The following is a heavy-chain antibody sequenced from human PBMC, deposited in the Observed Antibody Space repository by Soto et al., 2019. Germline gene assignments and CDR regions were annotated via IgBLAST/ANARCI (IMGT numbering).Heavy chain of an antibody. Sequence: QVQLVQSGAEVKKPGASVKVSCKASGYTFTGYYMHWVRQAPGQGLEWMGGINPNSGGTNYAQKFQGRVTMTRDTSISTAYMELSRLRSDDTAVYYCARHGPFRRRDYGLGYWGQGTLLTVSS. CDR2: INPNSGGT. D-gene: IGHD4-17*01. CDR3: ARHGPFRRRDYGLGY. V-gene: IGHV1-2*02. CDR1: GYTFTGYY. J-gene: IGHJ4*02.